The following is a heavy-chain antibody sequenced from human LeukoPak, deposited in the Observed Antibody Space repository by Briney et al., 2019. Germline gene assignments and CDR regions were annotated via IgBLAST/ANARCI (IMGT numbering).Heavy chain of an antibody. CDR1: GFMFTSYW. V-gene: IGHV3-7*03. Sequence: GGSLRLSCAASGFMFTSYWMSWVRQAPGKGLEWVANINQDGSAKYYVDSVKGRFTISRDNAKNSLYLQMNSLKTEDTAVYYCRFGELWGLGAFDIWGQGTMVTVSS. D-gene: IGHD3-10*01. CDR2: INQDGSAK. J-gene: IGHJ3*02. CDR3: RFGELWGLGAFDI.